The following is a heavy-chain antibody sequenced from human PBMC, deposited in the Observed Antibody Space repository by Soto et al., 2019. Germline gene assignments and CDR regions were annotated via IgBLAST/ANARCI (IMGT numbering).Heavy chain of an antibody. D-gene: IGHD2-21*01. CDR2: INPDTGTT. CDR1: GFTFTHYY. J-gene: IGHJ4*02. Sequence: QVQLVQSGAEVRKPGASVKLSCQASGFTFTHYYIHWVRQAPGQGLEWLGIINPDTGTTSYAQTFKGRVTLTTDTSASTVYLELSGLAAEDTAVYYCANCPIYGGDSYFAYWGQGTLVTVSS. CDR3: ANCPIYGGDSYFAY. V-gene: IGHV1-46*01.